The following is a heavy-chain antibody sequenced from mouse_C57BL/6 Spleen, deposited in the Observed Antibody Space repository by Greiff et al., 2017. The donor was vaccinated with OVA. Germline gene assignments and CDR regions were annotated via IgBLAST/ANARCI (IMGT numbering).Heavy chain of an antibody. D-gene: IGHD2-12*01. J-gene: IGHJ1*03. Sequence: QVQLQQSGPELVKPGASVKISCKASGYAFSSSWMNWVKQRPGKGLEWIGRIYPGDGDTNYNGKFKGKATLTADKSSSTAYMQLSSLTSEDSAVYFCARGEGYYSSWYFDVWGTGTTVTVSS. CDR3: ARGEGYYSSWYFDV. V-gene: IGHV1-82*01. CDR1: GYAFSSSW. CDR2: IYPGDGDT.